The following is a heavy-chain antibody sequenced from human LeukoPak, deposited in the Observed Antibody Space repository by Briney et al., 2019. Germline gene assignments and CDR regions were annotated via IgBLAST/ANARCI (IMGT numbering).Heavy chain of an antibody. Sequence: GGSLRLSCAASGFTFDDYAMHWVRQAPGKGLEWVSLINWDGSSTYYADSVKGRFTISRDNSKNSLYLQMNSLRAEDTALYYCAKDGGYSYWNYYNDYYMDVWGKGTTVTVSS. D-gene: IGHD5-18*01. V-gene: IGHV3-43D*03. CDR1: GFTFDDYA. J-gene: IGHJ6*03. CDR2: INWDGSST. CDR3: AKDGGYSYWNYYNDYYMDV.